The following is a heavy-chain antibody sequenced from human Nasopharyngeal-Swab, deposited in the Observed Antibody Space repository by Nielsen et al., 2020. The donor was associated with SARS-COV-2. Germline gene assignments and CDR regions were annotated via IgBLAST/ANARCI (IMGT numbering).Heavy chain of an antibody. D-gene: IGHD3-10*01. CDR2: IYYSGST. J-gene: IGHJ6*03. V-gene: IGHV4-39*01. CDR3: ARTGTNSIGYYYYMDV. CDR1: GGSISSSSYY. Sequence: SETLSLTCTVSGGSISSSSYYWGWIRQPPGKGLEGIGSIYYSGSTYYNPSLKSRVTISVDTSKNQFSLKLSSVTAADTAVYYCARTGTNSIGYYYYMDVWGKGTTVTVSS.